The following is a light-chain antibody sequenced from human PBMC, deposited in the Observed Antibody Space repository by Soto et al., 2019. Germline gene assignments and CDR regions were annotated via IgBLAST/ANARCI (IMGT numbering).Light chain of an antibody. Sequence: QSAVTQPPSVSGSPGQSVTISCTGASSDVGSYNRVSWYQQFPATAPKLLIYEVSNRPSGVPDRFSGSKSGNTASLTISGLQAEDEADYYCSSYTSSSTYVFGTGTKLTVL. CDR1: SSDVGSYNR. J-gene: IGLJ1*01. V-gene: IGLV2-18*02. CDR2: EVS. CDR3: SSYTSSSTYV.